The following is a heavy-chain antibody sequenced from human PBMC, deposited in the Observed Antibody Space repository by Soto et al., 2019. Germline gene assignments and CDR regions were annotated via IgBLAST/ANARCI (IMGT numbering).Heavy chain of an antibody. CDR1: GFSLSTSAMG. Sequence: ESGPTLVNPTQTLTLTCTFSGFSLSTSAMGVGWIRQPPGKALEWLALIYWDDDKRYSPSLKSRLTITRGTSKNQVVLRMTKMDPVDTATYFCALPRIVRTPRSAYDFDFWGQGTLVIVSS. D-gene: IGHD3-10*01. J-gene: IGHJ4*02. CDR2: IYWDDDK. CDR3: ALPRIVRTPRSAYDFDF. V-gene: IGHV2-5*02.